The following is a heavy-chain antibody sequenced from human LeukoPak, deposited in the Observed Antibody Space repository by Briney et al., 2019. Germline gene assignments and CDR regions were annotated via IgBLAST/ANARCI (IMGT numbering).Heavy chain of an antibody. Sequence: PGGSLRLSCAASGFTFSSYGMHWVRQAPGKGLEWVAVISYDGSNKYYADSVKGRFTISRDNSKNTLYLQMNSLRAEDTVVYYCAKDLCSSTSCFSGAFDIWGQGTMVTVSS. J-gene: IGHJ3*02. V-gene: IGHV3-30*18. CDR1: GFTFSSYG. D-gene: IGHD2-2*01. CDR3: AKDLCSSTSCFSGAFDI. CDR2: ISYDGSNK.